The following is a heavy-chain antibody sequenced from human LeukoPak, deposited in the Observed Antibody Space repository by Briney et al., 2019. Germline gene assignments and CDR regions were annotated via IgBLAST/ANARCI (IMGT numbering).Heavy chain of an antibody. CDR3: ARMYYYDSSGPLDY. Sequence: GGSLRLSCAASGFTVSSNYMSWVRQAPGKGLEWVSVIYSGSSTYYADSVKGRFTISRDNSKNTLYLQINSLRAEDTAVYYCARMYYYDSSGPLDYWGQGTLVTVSS. V-gene: IGHV3-53*01. D-gene: IGHD3-22*01. CDR2: IYSGSST. J-gene: IGHJ4*02. CDR1: GFTVSSNY.